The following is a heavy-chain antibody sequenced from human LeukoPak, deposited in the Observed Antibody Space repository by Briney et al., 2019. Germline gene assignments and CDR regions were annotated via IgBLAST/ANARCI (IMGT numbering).Heavy chain of an antibody. CDR1: GYTFTSYG. Sequence: GASVKVSCKASGYTFTSYGISWVRQAPGQGLEWMGWISAYNGNTNYAQKLQGRVTLTTDTSTSTAYMELRSLRSDDTAVYYCARVRYYDFWSGRLDYFDYWGQGTLVTVSS. D-gene: IGHD3-3*01. CDR3: ARVRYYDFWSGRLDYFDY. V-gene: IGHV1-18*01. J-gene: IGHJ4*02. CDR2: ISAYNGNT.